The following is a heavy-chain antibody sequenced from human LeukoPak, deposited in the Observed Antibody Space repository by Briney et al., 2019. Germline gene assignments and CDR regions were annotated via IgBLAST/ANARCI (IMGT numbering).Heavy chain of an antibody. CDR3: AREPLDSSSWSYYFDY. V-gene: IGHV1-2*06. CDR2: INPNSGGT. Sequence: VASVKVSCKASGYTFTGYYMHWVRQAPGQGLEWMGRINPNSGGTNYAQKFQGRVTMTRDTSISTAYMDLSRLRSGDTAVYHCAREPLDSSSWSYYFDYWGQGTLVTVSS. CDR1: GYTFTGYY. J-gene: IGHJ4*02. D-gene: IGHD6-13*01.